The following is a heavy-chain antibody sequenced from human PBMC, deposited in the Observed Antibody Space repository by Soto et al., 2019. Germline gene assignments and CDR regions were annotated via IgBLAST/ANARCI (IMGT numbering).Heavy chain of an antibody. CDR3: ARGSSVTGTTTGLDY. J-gene: IGHJ4*02. CDR1: GFTFSSYG. CDR2: IWYDGSNK. V-gene: IGHV3-33*01. Sequence: PGGSLRLSCAASGFTFSSYGMHWVRQAPGKGLEWVAVIWYDGSNKYYADSVKGRFTIPRDNSKNTLYLQMNSLRAEDTAVYYCARGSSVTGTTTGLDYWGQGTLVTVSS. D-gene: IGHD1-20*01.